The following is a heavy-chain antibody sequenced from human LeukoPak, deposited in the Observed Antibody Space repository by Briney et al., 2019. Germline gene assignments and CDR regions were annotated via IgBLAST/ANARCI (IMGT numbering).Heavy chain of an antibody. CDR1: GFTFSSYW. Sequence: GGSLRLSCTASGFTFSSYWMTWVRQAPGKGLEWVANINPDGSEKDYVDSVKGRFTISRDNAKNSLDLQLSNLRAEDMAVYFCARGHFYSIYWGLGTLVTVSS. V-gene: IGHV3-7*02. CDR3: ARGHFYSIY. CDR2: INPDGSEK. D-gene: IGHD2-15*01. J-gene: IGHJ4*02.